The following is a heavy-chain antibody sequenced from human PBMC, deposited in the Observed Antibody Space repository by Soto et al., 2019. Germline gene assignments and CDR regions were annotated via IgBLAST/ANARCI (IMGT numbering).Heavy chain of an antibody. Sequence: VQLVQSGGEMRKPGASVKVSCKASGYTFTNFGISWVRQAPGQGFEWVGWISGYNGDTNYAPKFRGRVIMTKDTSTTTAYMELTTLTSDDTAVYYCARDYDIWGEDWFDPWGQGTLVTVSS. CDR3: ARDYDIWGEDWFDP. V-gene: IGHV1-18*01. D-gene: IGHD3-9*01. J-gene: IGHJ5*02. CDR1: GYTFTNFG. CDR2: ISGYNGDT.